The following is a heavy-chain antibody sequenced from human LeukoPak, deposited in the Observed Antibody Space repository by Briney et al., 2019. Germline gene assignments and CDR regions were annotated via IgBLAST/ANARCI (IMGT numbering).Heavy chain of an antibody. Sequence: GGSLRLSCAASGFTFSSYAMSWVRQAPGKGLEWVSAISGSGGSTYYADSVKGRFTISRDNSKNTLYLQMNSLRAEDTAVYYCAKTPVMYYYDSSGYYEYWGQGTLVTVSS. CDR1: GFTFSSYA. J-gene: IGHJ4*02. D-gene: IGHD3-22*01. CDR3: AKTPVMYYYDSSGYYEY. V-gene: IGHV3-23*01. CDR2: ISGSGGST.